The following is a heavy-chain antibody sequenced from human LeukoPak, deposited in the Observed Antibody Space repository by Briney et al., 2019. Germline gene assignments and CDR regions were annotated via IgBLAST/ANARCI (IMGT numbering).Heavy chain of an antibody. V-gene: IGHV4-59*12. D-gene: IGHD3-22*01. CDR1: GGSIRSYY. Sequence: SETLSLTCTVSGGSIRSYYWSWIRQPPGKGLEWIGYIYYSGSTNYNPSLKSRVTISVDTSKNQFPLKLSSVTAADTAVYYCARSLYYYDSSGYVDYWGQGTLVTVSS. CDR2: IYYSGST. CDR3: ARSLYYYDSSGYVDY. J-gene: IGHJ4*02.